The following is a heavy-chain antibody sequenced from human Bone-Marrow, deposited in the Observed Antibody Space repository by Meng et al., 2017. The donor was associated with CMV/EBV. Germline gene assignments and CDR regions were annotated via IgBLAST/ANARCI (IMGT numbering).Heavy chain of an antibody. Sequence: GGSLRLSCAASGFTFSSYAMHWVRQTPGKGLEWVAFIRHDGTNKFYGDSVKGRFTISRDNSKNTVYLQMNSLRPEETVVYYCAKDLLLFGGPNAYFDYWGQGKLVNVAS. J-gene: IGHJ4*02. V-gene: IGHV3-30*02. CDR3: AKDLLLFGGPNAYFDY. D-gene: IGHD3-16*01. CDR2: IRHDGTNK. CDR1: GFTFSSYA.